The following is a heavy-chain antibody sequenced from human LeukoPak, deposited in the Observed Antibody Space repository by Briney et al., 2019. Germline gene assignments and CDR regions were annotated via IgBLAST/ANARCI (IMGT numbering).Heavy chain of an antibody. V-gene: IGHV3-33*08. D-gene: IGHD2-21*01. CDR3: ARDLSAAYDF. Sequence: GGSLRLSCAASGFTFSSYWMNWARQAPGKGLEWVARLVYDGIINYGDFAKGRFTISRDNSKSALYLEMNSLRVEDSGIYYCARDLSAAYDFWGQGVVVTVSP. J-gene: IGHJ4*02. CDR2: LVYDGII. CDR1: GFTFSSYW.